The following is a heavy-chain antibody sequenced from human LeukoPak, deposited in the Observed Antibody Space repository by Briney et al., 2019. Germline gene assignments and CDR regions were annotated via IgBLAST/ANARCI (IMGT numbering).Heavy chain of an antibody. D-gene: IGHD2/OR15-2a*01. CDR1: GFTFSNYW. CDR3: AKDSSGHFEIDY. Sequence: GGSLRLSCAASGFTFSNYWMSWVRQAPGKGLEWVANIKQDGSEKYYVDSVKGRFTISRDNAKNSLYLQMNSLRAEDTALCYCAKDSSGHFEIDYWGQGTLVTVSS. CDR2: IKQDGSEK. V-gene: IGHV3-7*03. J-gene: IGHJ4*02.